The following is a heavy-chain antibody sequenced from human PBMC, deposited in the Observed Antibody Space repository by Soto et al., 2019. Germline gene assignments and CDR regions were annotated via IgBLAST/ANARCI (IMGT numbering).Heavy chain of an antibody. J-gene: IGHJ5*02. V-gene: IGHV4-31*03. CDR3: ARVPVVPAAMSEAWFDP. D-gene: IGHD2-2*01. Sequence: SSETLSLTCTVSGGSISSGGYYWSWIRQHPGKGLEWIGYIYYSGSTYYNPSLKSRVTISVDTSKNQFSLKLSSVTAADTAVYYCARVPVVPAAMSEAWFDPWGQGTLVTVSS. CDR2: IYYSGST. CDR1: GGSISSGGYY.